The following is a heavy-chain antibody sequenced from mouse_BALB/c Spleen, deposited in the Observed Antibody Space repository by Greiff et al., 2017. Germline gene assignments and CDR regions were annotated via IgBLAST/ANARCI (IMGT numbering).Heavy chain of an antibody. V-gene: IGHV5-6-4*01. J-gene: IGHJ3*01. CDR3: TRGETARATSFAY. CDR2: ISSGGSYT. Sequence: DVKLVESGGGLVKPGGSLKLSCAASGFTFSSYTMSWVRQTPEKRLEWVATISSGGSYTYYPDSVKGRFTISRDNAKNTLYLQMSSLKSEDTAMFYCTRGETARATSFAYWGQGTLVTVSA. D-gene: IGHD3-2*01. CDR1: GFTFSSYT.